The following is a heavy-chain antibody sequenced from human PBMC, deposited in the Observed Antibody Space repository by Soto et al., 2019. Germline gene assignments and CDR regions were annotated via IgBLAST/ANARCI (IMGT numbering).Heavy chain of an antibody. CDR2: ISAYNGKT. V-gene: IGHV1-18*01. J-gene: IGHJ4*02. CDR3: ARADDFWSGYYLTPKYYFDY. Sequence: QVQLVQSGAEVKKPGASVKVSCKASGYTFTSYGISWVRQAPGQGLEWMGWISAYNGKTNYAQKLQGRVTMTTDTSTSTAYMELRSLRSDDTAVYYCARADDFWSGYYLTPKYYFDYWGQGTLVTVSS. CDR1: GYTFTSYG. D-gene: IGHD3-3*01.